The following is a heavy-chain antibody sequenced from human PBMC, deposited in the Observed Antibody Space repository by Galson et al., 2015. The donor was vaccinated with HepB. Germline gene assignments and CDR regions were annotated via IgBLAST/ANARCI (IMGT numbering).Heavy chain of an antibody. CDR2: ISDSGIT. CDR3: AKRRGLCDAFDV. D-gene: IGHD2-15*01. J-gene: IGHJ3*01. CDR1: GGSINSSDW. V-gene: IGHV4-4*02. Sequence: EILSLTCTVSGGSINSSDWWTWVRQAPGQGLEWIGEISDSGITKYNPSLRSRVTMSLDKSKKQVSLILNSVIAADTAVYYCAKRRGLCDAFDVWGQGTTVTVSS.